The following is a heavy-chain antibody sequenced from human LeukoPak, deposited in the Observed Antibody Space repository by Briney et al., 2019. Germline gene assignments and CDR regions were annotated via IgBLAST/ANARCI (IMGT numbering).Heavy chain of an antibody. V-gene: IGHV1-69*05. CDR2: IIPIFGTA. CDR1: GGTFSSYA. J-gene: IGHJ6*03. Sequence: GASVKVSCKASGGTFSSYAISWVRQAPGQGLEWMGGIIPIFGTANYAQKFQGRVTITTDESTSTAYMELSSLGSEDTAVYYCARSAFLSKSWSGYYPYYYYYMDVWGKGTTVTVSS. CDR3: ARSAFLSKSWSGYYPYYYYYMDV. D-gene: IGHD3-3*01.